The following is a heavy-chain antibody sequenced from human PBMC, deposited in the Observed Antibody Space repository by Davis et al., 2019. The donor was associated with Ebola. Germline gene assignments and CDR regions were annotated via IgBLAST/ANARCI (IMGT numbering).Heavy chain of an antibody. Sequence: GESLKISCAVSGFSFTTYWMTWVRQAPGKGLEWVANINQDGSDKYYVDSVEGRFTISRDNGQNSLYLQMSSLRVEDTAVSYCARLQGATLDFWGQGTLVTVSS. CDR2: INQDGSDK. CDR1: GFSFTTYW. D-gene: IGHD1-1*01. CDR3: ARLQGATLDF. J-gene: IGHJ4*02. V-gene: IGHV3-7*01.